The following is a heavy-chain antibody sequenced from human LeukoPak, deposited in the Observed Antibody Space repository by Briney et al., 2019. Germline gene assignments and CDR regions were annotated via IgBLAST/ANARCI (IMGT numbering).Heavy chain of an antibody. J-gene: IGHJ4*02. D-gene: IGHD1-26*01. V-gene: IGHV4-39*01. CDR3: ARRHSGSSEIDY. CDR2: IYYSGST. Sequence: SETLFLTCTVSGGSISSSSYYWGWIRQPPGKGLEWIGNIYYSGSTYYTPSLKSRVTISVDTSKNQFSLRLSSVTAADTAVYYCARRHSGSSEIDYWGQGTLVTVSS. CDR1: GGSISSSSYY.